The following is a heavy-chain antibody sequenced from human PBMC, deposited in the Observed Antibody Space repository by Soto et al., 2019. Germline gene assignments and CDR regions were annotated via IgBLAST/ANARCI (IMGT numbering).Heavy chain of an antibody. J-gene: IGHJ3*02. Sequence: QITLKESGPTLVKPTQTLTLTCTFSGFSLSTSGVGVGWIRQPPGKALEWLALIYWDDDKRYSPSLKSRLTITKDTSKNQVVLTMTNMDPVDTATYYCAHCYFGYYANSGAFDIWGQGTMVTVSS. CDR2: IYWDDDK. D-gene: IGHD2-2*01. V-gene: IGHV2-5*02. CDR3: AHCYFGYYANSGAFDI. CDR1: GFSLSTSGVG.